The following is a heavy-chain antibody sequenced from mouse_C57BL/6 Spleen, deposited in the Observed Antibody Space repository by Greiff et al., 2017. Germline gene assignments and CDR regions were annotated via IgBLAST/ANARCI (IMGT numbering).Heavy chain of an antibody. CDR2: IDPETGGT. V-gene: IGHV1-15*01. CDR3: TRDWAKGFAY. D-gene: IGHD4-1*01. J-gene: IGHJ3*01. Sequence: VQVVESGAELVRPGASVTLSCKASGYTFTDYEMHWVKQTPVHGLEWIGAIDPETGGTAYNQKFKGKAILTADKSSSTAYMELRSLTSEDSAVYYCTRDWAKGFAYWGQGTLVTVSA. CDR1: GYTFTDYE.